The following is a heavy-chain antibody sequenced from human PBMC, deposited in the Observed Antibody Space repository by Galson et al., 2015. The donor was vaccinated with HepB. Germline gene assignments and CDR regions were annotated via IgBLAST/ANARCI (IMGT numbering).Heavy chain of an antibody. V-gene: IGHV3-30-3*01. CDR1: GFTFSNYA. CDR3: ARGPPAATLSNYYYMDV. J-gene: IGHJ6*03. D-gene: IGHD2-2*01. CDR2: ISYDENNK. Sequence: SLRLSCAASGFTFSNYAMHWARQAPGAGPEWVAVISYDENNKYYEKPVKGRFTISRDNSRNTLYLQMNSLRVEDTAEYYCARGPPAATLSNYYYMDVWGKGTSVTVSS.